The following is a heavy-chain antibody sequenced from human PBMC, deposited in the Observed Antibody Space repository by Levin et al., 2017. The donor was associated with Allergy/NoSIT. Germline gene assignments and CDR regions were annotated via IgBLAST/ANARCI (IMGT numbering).Heavy chain of an antibody. Sequence: PGGSLRLSCAASGFTFRNYAMLWVRQAPGKGLEWVAIISYDGSAKNYADSVKGRFTVSRDDSKNTLYLQMDSLRAEDTAVYYCAREVRGWYPHYWGQGTLVTVSS. CDR3: AREVRGWYPHY. CDR1: GFTFRNYA. D-gene: IGHD6-19*01. J-gene: IGHJ4*02. CDR2: ISYDGSAK. V-gene: IGHV3-30-3*01.